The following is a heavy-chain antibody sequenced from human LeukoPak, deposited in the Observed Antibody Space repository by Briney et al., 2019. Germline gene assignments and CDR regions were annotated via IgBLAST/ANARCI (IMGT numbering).Heavy chain of an antibody. J-gene: IGHJ5*01. CDR1: GVSISNYF. V-gene: IGHV4-4*07. CDR3: ARERVFQGVSPPRWFDS. D-gene: IGHD3-10*01. Sequence: SDTLSLTCTVSGVSISNYFWSWLRQPAGKGLEWIGRIHSSGSTNYNPSLKSRVTMSVDTSKNQFSLNPSTVTAAHTAVYYCARERVFQGVSPPRWFDSWGQGTLVTVSS. CDR2: IHSSGST.